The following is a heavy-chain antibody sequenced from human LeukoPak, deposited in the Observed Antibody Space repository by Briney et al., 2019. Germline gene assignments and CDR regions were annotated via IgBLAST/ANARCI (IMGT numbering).Heavy chain of an antibody. CDR1: GGSISSGSYY. J-gene: IGHJ4*02. Sequence: SQTLSLTCTVSGGSISSGSYYWGWIRQPPGKGLEWIGSIYYSGSTYYNPSFKSRVTISVDTSKNQFSLKVSSVTAADTAVYYCARDKGSNPFDYWGQGTLATVSS. CDR2: IYYSGST. CDR3: ARDKGSNPFDY. V-gene: IGHV4-39*07. D-gene: IGHD4-11*01.